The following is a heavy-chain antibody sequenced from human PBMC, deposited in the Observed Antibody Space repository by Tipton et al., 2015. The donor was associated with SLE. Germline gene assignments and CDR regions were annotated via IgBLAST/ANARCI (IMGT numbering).Heavy chain of an antibody. V-gene: IGHV4-31*03. J-gene: IGHJ3*02. D-gene: IGHD4-17*01. CDR2: IYYSGST. CDR1: GVSISSGGYY. CDR3: ARELGYGDYEGGSAFDI. Sequence: TLSLTCTVSGVSISSGGYYWSWIRQHPGKGMEWIGYIYYSGSTYYNPSLKSRVTISVDTSKNQFSLKLSSVTAADTAVYYCARELGYGDYEGGSAFDIWGQGTMVTVSS.